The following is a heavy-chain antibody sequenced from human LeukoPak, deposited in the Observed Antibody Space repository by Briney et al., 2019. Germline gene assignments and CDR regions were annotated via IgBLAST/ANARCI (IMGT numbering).Heavy chain of an antibody. CDR1: GFTFSSYW. CDR3: ARDSNTGPIDY. D-gene: IGHD2/OR15-2a*01. V-gene: IGHV3-7*01. CDR2: IKQDGSEK. Sequence: GGSLRFSCAASGFTFSSYWMSWVRQAPGKGLEWVANIKQDGSEKYYVDSVKGRFTISRDNAKNSLYLQMNSLRAEDTAVYYCARDSNTGPIDYWGQGTLVTVSS. J-gene: IGHJ4*02.